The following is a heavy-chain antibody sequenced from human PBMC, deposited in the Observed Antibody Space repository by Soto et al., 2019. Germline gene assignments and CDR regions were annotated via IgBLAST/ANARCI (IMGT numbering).Heavy chain of an antibody. CDR1: GGSISSYY. D-gene: IGHD6-6*01. V-gene: IGHV4-59*01. Sequence: SETLSLTCTVSGGSISSYYWSWIRQPPGKGLEWIGYIYYSGSTNYDPSLKSRVTISVDTSKNQFSLKLSSVTAADTAVYYCARASFEYSSSSPWYFDYWGQGTLVTVSS. CDR3: ARASFEYSSSSPWYFDY. J-gene: IGHJ4*02. CDR2: IYYSGST.